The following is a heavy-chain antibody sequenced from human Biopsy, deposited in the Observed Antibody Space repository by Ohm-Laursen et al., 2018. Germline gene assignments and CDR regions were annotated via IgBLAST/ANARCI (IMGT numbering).Heavy chain of an antibody. D-gene: IGHD2-15*01. CDR1: GFIFSRYW. CDR3: ARAYPPPGRRLVVVAGDFDC. Sequence: SLRLSCTASGFIFSRYWMNWVRQTPEKGLEWVANMNQDGSEEHYVDSVKGRSTISRDNAKNSLYLQMNSLRAEDTAVYYCARAYPPPGRRLVVVAGDFDCWGQGTLVTVSS. V-gene: IGHV3-7*01. J-gene: IGHJ4*02. CDR2: MNQDGSEE.